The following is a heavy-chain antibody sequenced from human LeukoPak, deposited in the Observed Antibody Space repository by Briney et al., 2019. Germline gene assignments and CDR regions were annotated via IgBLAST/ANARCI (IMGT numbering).Heavy chain of an antibody. V-gene: IGHV4-34*01. Sequence: SETLSLTCALYGGSFSGYYWSWIRQTPGKGLEWIGEINHSGSTNHNPSLKSRVTISIDTSKNQFSLKLSSVTAADTAVYYCARGHITYSSWYALLDWGQGTLVTVSS. D-gene: IGHD6-13*01. CDR3: ARGHITYSSWYALLD. J-gene: IGHJ4*02. CDR1: GGSFSGYY. CDR2: INHSGST.